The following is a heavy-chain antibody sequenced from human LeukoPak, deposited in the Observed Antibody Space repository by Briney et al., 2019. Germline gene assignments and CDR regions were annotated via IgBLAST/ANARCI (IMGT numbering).Heavy chain of an antibody. CDR2: ISSSSSYI. D-gene: IGHD2/OR15-2a*01. J-gene: IGHJ6*03. CDR1: GFTFSSYS. V-gene: IGHV3-21*01. Sequence: GGSLRLSCAASGFTFSSYSMKWVRQAPGKGLEWVSSISSSSSYIYYADSVKGRFTIPRDNAKNSLYLQMNSLRAEDTAVYYCARWVSSYYYMDVWGKGTTVTVSS. CDR3: ARWVSSYYYMDV.